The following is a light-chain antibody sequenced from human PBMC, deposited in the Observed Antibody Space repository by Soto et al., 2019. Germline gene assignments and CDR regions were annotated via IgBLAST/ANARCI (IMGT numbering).Light chain of an antibody. V-gene: IGKV1-5*01. J-gene: IGKJ2*01. CDR2: DAS. CDR1: QSISSW. CDR3: QQYKSYPT. Sequence: DIQMTQSPSTLSASVGDRVTITCRASQSISSWLAWYQQKPGKAPKLLIYDASSLESGVPSRFSGSESGTEFTLTISSLQPDDFATYYCQQYKSYPTFGQGTKLEIK.